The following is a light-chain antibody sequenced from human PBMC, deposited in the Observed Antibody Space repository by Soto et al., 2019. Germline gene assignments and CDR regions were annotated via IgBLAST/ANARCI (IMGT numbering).Light chain of an antibody. CDR3: QQYNSYSQWT. J-gene: IGKJ1*01. CDR2: AAS. V-gene: IGKV1-5*01. CDR1: HNINTY. Sequence: IQMTQSPSSLSAYVGDRVAITCRASHNINTYLNWYQQRPGKAPRLLIYAASSVQGGVPSRFSGSGSGTEFTLTISSLQPDDFATYYCQQYNSYSQWTFGQGAKVDNK.